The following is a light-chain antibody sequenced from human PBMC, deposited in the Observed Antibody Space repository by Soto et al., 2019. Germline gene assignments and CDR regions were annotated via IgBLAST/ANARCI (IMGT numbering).Light chain of an antibody. J-gene: IGLJ1*01. CDR3: SSYTSSSTRV. CDR2: SVS. Sequence: QSVLTQPASVSGSPGQSITISCSGTSSDIGAYDHVAWFQQFPGKTPKLMIYSVSNRPSGVSNRFSGSKSGNTASLTISGLQAEDEADYYCSSYTSSSTRVFGTGTKLTVL. CDR1: SSDIGAYDH. V-gene: IGLV2-14*03.